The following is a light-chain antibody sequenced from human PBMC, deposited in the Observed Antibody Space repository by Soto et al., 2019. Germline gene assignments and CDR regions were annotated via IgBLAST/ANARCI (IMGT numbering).Light chain of an antibody. J-gene: IGLJ1*01. CDR2: GNY. CDR3: GAWDESLNSFL. V-gene: IGLV1-47*02. CDR1: SSNIGSNY. Sequence: HSVLTQPPSASGTPGQRVTISCSGSSSNIGSNYVYWYQQFPGTAPRLLIYGNYQRPSGVPDRFSGSKSGTSASLAISGLRSEDEAHYSCGAWDESLNSFLFAAGTKVTV.